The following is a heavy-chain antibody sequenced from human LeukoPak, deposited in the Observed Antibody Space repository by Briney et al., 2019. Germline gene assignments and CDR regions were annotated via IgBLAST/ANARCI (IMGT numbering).Heavy chain of an antibody. V-gene: IGHV1-2*06. CDR1: GYTFTAYY. D-gene: IGHD1-26*01. CDR2: INPNIGGT. Sequence: ASVRVSCKASGYTFTAYYMHWVRQAPGRGLEWMGRINPNIGGTNDAQKFQGRVTATRDTSINTAYMELSGLTSDDTAVYYCARDHEAGGWASGTYWGQGTLVTVSS. J-gene: IGHJ4*02. CDR3: ARDHEAGGWASGTY.